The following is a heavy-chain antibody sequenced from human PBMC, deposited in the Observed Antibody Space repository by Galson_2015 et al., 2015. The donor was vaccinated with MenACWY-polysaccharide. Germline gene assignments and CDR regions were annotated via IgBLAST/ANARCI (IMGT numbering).Heavy chain of an antibody. V-gene: IGHV1-8*01. J-gene: IGHJ4*02. CDR1: GYTFTSFD. CDR2: MNPNSHNT. D-gene: IGHD2-21*02. Sequence: SVKVSCKASGYTFTSFDINWVRQAPGQGLEWMGWMNPNSHNTGSAQKFQGRVTMTSDTSINTAYMELTSLRSNDTAVYYCARAVGDLDYWGQGTLVTVSS. CDR3: ARAVGDLDY.